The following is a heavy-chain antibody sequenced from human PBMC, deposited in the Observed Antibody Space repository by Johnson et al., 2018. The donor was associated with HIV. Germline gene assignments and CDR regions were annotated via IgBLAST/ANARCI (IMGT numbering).Heavy chain of an antibody. Sequence: QVQLVESGGGLVQPGGSLRLSCAASGFTFSSYGMHWVRQAPGKGLEWVAFIRYDGSNKYYGDSVKGRFTISRDNSKNTLYLQMMSLRTEYTAVYFCAKVPSAVWFGEVIWGQGTMVTVSS. D-gene: IGHD3-10*01. CDR1: GFTFSSYG. V-gene: IGHV3-30*02. CDR3: AKVPSAVWFGEVI. J-gene: IGHJ3*02. CDR2: IRYDGSNK.